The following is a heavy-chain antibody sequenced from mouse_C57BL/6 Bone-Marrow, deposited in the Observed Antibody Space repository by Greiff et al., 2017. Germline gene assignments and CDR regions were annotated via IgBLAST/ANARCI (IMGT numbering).Heavy chain of an antibody. CDR3: AVYCEGYFDV. V-gene: IGHV1-18*01. Sequence: EVKLQQSGPELVKPGASVKIPCKASGYTFTDYNMDWVKQSHGKSLEWIGDINPNNGGTIYNQKFKGKATLTVDKSSSTAYMELRSLTSEDTAVYYCAVYCEGYFDVWGTGTTVTVSS. J-gene: IGHJ1*03. D-gene: IGHD2-4*01. CDR2: INPNNGGT. CDR1: GYTFTDYN.